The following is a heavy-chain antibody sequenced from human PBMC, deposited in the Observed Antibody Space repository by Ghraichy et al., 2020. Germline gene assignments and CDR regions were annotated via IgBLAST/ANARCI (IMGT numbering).Heavy chain of an antibody. V-gene: IGHV3-21*01. J-gene: IGHJ3*02. CDR1: GFTFSSYS. CDR3: ARAQNQGVIIWDAFDI. CDR2: ISSSSSYI. Sequence: GESLNISCAASGFTFSSYSMNWVRQAPGKGLEWVSSISSSSSYIYYADSVKGRFTISRDNAKNSLYLQMNSLRAEDTAVYYCARAQNQGVIIWDAFDIWGQGTMVTVSS. D-gene: IGHD3-10*01.